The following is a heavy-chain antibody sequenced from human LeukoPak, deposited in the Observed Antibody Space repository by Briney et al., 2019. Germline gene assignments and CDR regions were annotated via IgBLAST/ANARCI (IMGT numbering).Heavy chain of an antibody. CDR3: AKAAYGDYAGAFDI. J-gene: IGHJ3*02. CDR2: ISGSGAGK. V-gene: IGHV3-23*01. CDR1: GFTFSTYA. Sequence: GGSLRLSCAASGFTFSTYAMTWVRQAPGKGLEWVSSISGSGAGKFYAAPVKGRFTTSRDNSKNTLYAQLNSLRAEDTAVYYCAKAAYGDYAGAFDIWGQGTMVIVSS. D-gene: IGHD4-17*01.